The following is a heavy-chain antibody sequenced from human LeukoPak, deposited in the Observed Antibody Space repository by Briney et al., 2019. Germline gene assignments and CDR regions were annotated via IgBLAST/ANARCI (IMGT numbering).Heavy chain of an antibody. D-gene: IGHD1-26*01. CDR1: GFTFSSYG. J-gene: IGHJ4*02. CDR3: ARADSGNYLFDY. Sequence: PGRSLRLSCAASGFTFSSYGMHWVRQVPGKGLEWVAVIWYDGSNKYYTDSVKGRFTISRDNSKNTLYLQMNSLRAEDTAVYYCARADSGNYLFDYWGQGTLVTVSS. V-gene: IGHV3-33*01. CDR2: IWYDGSNK.